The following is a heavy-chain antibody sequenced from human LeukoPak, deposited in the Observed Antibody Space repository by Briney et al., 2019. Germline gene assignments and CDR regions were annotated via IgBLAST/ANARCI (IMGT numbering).Heavy chain of an antibody. CDR2: IYTSGRT. V-gene: IGHV4-61*02. D-gene: IGHD5-12*01. J-gene: IGHJ4*02. CDR3: ARVASAYAEYFDH. CDR1: GGSISSGSYY. Sequence: SETLSPTCSVSGGSISSGSYYWSWLRQPAGQGLEWIGRIYTSGRTNYNPSLKRLVTISVDTSKNQFSLKLSSVTAADTAVYYCARVASAYAEYFDHWGQGPLLRVSS.